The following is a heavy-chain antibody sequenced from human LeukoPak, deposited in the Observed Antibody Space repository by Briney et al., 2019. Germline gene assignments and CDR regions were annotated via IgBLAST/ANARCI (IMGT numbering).Heavy chain of an antibody. D-gene: IGHD2-2*01. V-gene: IGHV3-21*05. CDR1: GFTFSSYE. J-gene: IGHJ6*02. Sequence: PGGSLRLSCAASGFTFSSYEMNWVRQAPGKGLEWVSYISSSSSYIYYEDSVKGRFTISRDNAKNSLYLQVSSLRAEDTAVYYCARRKVVSAYYYGMDVWGQGTTVTVSS. CDR3: ARRKVVSAYYYGMDV. CDR2: ISSSSSYI.